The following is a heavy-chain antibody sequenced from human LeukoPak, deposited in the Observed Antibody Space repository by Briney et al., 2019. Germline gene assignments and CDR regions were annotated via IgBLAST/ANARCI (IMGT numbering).Heavy chain of an antibody. D-gene: IGHD3-22*01. CDR1: GGSINSSNYY. J-gene: IGHJ3*02. V-gene: IGHV4-39*01. CDR2: IYYTGST. Sequence: SETLSLTCTVSGGSINSSNYYWGWVRQPPGKGLEWIGSIYYTGSTFYNPSLQSRVSMSVDTSKNQFSLRLSSVTAADTAVYYCAPFYYGSSGYRYGASDIWGQGTMVTVSS. CDR3: APFYYGSSGYRYGASDI.